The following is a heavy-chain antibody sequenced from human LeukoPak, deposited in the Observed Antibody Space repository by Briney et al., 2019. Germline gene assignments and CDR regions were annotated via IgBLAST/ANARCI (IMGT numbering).Heavy chain of an antibody. CDR1: GFTFSTYW. D-gene: IGHD3-22*01. J-gene: IGHJ4*02. CDR3: ATPRTDDTSGYYFDY. V-gene: IGHV3-74*01. Sequence: GGSLRLSCAASGFTFSTYWMHWVRQAPGKGLMWVSRINSDGSSTSSADSVKGRFTISRDNAKNTLYLQMNSLRAEDTAVYYCATPRTDDTSGYYFDYWGQGALVTVSS. CDR2: INSDGSST.